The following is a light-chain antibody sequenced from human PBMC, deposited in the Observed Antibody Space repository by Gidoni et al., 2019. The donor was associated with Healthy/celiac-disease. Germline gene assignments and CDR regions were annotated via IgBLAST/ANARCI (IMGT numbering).Light chain of an antibody. V-gene: IGKV3-15*01. Sequence: EIVMTQSPATLSVSPGERATLSCSAIQSVSSNLAWYQQKPGQAPRLLIYGASTRATGIPARFSGSWSGTEFTLTISSLQSEDFAVYYCQQYTNWPRGTFGQGTRLEIK. CDR2: GAS. CDR3: QQYTNWPRGT. J-gene: IGKJ5*01. CDR1: QSVSSN.